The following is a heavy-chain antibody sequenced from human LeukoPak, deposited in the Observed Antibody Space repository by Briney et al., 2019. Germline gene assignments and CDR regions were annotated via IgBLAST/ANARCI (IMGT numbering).Heavy chain of an antibody. CDR2: ISSSSSYI. Sequence: PGGSLRLSCAASGFTFSSYSMNWVRQAPGKGLEWVSSISSSSSYIYYADSVKGRFTISRDNAENSLYLQMNSLRAEDTAVYYCARDVTYCGGDCYPQYYYYGMDVWGQGTTVTVSS. CDR3: ARDVTYCGGDCYPQYYYYGMDV. CDR1: GFTFSSYS. J-gene: IGHJ6*02. D-gene: IGHD2-21*02. V-gene: IGHV3-21*01.